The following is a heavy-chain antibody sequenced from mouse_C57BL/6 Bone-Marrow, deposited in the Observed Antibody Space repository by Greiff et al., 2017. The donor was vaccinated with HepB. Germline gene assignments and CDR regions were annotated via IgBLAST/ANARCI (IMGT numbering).Heavy chain of an antibody. CDR2: ISGGGGNT. CDR1: GFTFSSYT. D-gene: IGHD2-4*01. Sequence: EVQLQESGGGLVKPGGSLKLSCAASGFTFSSYTMSWVRQTPEKRLEWVATISGGGGNTYYPDSVKGRFTISRDNAKNTLYLQMSSLRSEDTALYYCARHWGYWGLRRRGFAYWGQGTRVTVSA. V-gene: IGHV5-9*01. CDR3: ARHWGYWGLRRRGFAY. J-gene: IGHJ3*01.